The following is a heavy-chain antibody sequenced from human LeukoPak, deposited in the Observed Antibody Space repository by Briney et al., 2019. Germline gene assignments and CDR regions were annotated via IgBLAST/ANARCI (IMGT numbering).Heavy chain of an antibody. V-gene: IGHV1-18*01. CDR1: GYTFTHYG. CDR2: VSAYNGNT. J-gene: IGHJ1*01. Sequence: ASVKVSCKASGYTFTHYGIIWVRKAPGQGLEWMGWVSAYNGNTDYAQKFQGRVTMTTDRSTTTAYMELRSLTSDDTAVYYCSRASIAVAAVAGYWGQGTLVTVSS. D-gene: IGHD6-19*01. CDR3: SRASIAVAAVAGY.